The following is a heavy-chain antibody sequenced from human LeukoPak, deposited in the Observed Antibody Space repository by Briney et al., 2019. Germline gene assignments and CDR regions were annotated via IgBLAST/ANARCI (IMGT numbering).Heavy chain of an antibody. CDR1: GFSFSRYA. V-gene: IGHV3-23*01. D-gene: IGHD3-16*02. J-gene: IGHJ4*02. CDR2: ISSSGDNT. Sequence: GGSLRLSCAASGFSFSRYAMSWVRQAPGEGLEWVSGISSSGDNTKYADSVKGRVTISRDNSKNTLYLQMSSLRAEDTAVYYCVYYAYVWGSYPGDSWGQGTLVTVSS. CDR3: VYYAYVWGSYPGDS.